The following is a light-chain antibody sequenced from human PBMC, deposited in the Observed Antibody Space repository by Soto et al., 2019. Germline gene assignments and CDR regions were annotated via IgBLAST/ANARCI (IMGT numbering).Light chain of an antibody. CDR1: SDYSFYK. CDR3: GADHGSGSNFVSV. CDR2: VGPNGIVG. J-gene: IGLJ1*01. Sequence: QTVVTQPPSASASLGASVTLTCTLSSDYSFYKVDWYQLRPGRGPRFVMRVGPNGIVGSRGDGIPDRFSVSGSGLNRYLTIKNIQEEDESDYHCGADHGSGSNFVSVFATWTKLTVL. V-gene: IGLV9-49*03.